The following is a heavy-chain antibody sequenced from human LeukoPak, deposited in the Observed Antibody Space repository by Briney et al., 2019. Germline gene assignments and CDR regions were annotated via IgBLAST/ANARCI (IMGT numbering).Heavy chain of an antibody. CDR3: AREPRSPGGRGRPFDF. Sequence: KPSATLSLTCTVSGESVSSNSNYWSWIRQPPGKGLEWIGYIYYSGTTNYNPSLKSRVTISVDTSKNQFSLRLTSVTAADTAVYYCAREPRSPGGRGRPFDFWGQGTLVTVSS. J-gene: IGHJ4*02. V-gene: IGHV4-61*01. CDR1: GESVSSNSNY. D-gene: IGHD2-15*01. CDR2: IYYSGTT.